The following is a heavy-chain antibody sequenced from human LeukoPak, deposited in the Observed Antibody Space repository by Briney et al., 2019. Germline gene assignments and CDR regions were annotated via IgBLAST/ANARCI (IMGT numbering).Heavy chain of an antibody. Sequence: SVKVSCKASGYTFTGYYMHWVRQAPGQGLEWMGGIIPIFGTANYAQKFQGRVTITADESTSTAYMELSSLRSEDTAVYYCARDDSSGYWGQGTLVTVSS. J-gene: IGHJ4*02. V-gene: IGHV1-69*13. CDR1: GYTFTGYY. D-gene: IGHD3-22*01. CDR2: IIPIFGTA. CDR3: ARDDSSGY.